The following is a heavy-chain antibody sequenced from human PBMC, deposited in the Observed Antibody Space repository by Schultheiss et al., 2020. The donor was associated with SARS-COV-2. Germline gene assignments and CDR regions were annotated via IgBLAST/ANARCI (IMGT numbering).Heavy chain of an antibody. CDR2: IYPGDSDT. CDR3: ARLEGIFGEDRYYFDY. CDR1: GYRFTNYW. J-gene: IGHJ4*02. V-gene: IGHV5-51*01. D-gene: IGHD3-3*01. Sequence: GESLKISCKGSGYRFTNYWIAWVRQVPEKGLEWMGIIYPGDSDTRYSPSFQGQVTISADKSISTAYLQWSSLKASDTAMYYCARLEGIFGEDRYYFDYWGQGTLVTVSS.